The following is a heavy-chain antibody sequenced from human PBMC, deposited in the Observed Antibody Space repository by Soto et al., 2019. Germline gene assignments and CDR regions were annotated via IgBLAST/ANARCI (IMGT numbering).Heavy chain of an antibody. J-gene: IGHJ6*02. Sequence: QVQLQQSGPGLVKPSQTLSLTCVGSGDTVSSNSVAWNWVRQSPSRGLECLGRTYYRSRWYSDYAVSVRSRIDINADTSKNQVSLQLNSVTPEDTAVYYCARSEEDSDYYYYGMDVWGQGTTVTVSS. CDR2: TYYRSRWYS. V-gene: IGHV6-1*01. CDR1: GDTVSSNSVA. D-gene: IGHD2-15*01. CDR3: ARSEEDSDYYYYGMDV.